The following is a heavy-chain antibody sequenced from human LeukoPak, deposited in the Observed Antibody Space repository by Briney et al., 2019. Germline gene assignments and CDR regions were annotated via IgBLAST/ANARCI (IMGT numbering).Heavy chain of an antibody. D-gene: IGHD1-1*01. J-gene: IGHJ4*02. CDR2: IKEDGTEK. CDR1: GFTFSDFW. CDR3: VRESRPGGAMGLYHNLDY. Sequence: GGSLRLSCAGSGFTFSDFWMTWVRQTPGKGLEWVANIKEDGTEKNLVDSVKGRFTITRDNTKNLLFLEMNNLRGDDTAIYYCVRESRPGGAMGLYHNLDYWGQGTLVAVSS. V-gene: IGHV3-7*01.